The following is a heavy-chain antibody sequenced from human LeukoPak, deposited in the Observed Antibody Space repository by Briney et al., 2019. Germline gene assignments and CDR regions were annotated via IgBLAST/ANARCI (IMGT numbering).Heavy chain of an antibody. CDR3: ARDSPPYWGAGGIDY. V-gene: IGHV4-30-4*01. Sequence: SETLSLTCTVSGGSISSGDYYWSWIRQPPGKGLEWIGYIYYSGSTYYNPSLKSRVTISVDTSKNQFSLKLSPETAADTAVYYCARDSPPYWGAGGIDYWGQGTLVTVSS. CDR1: GGSISSGDYY. CDR2: IYYSGST. D-gene: IGHD1-26*01. J-gene: IGHJ4*02.